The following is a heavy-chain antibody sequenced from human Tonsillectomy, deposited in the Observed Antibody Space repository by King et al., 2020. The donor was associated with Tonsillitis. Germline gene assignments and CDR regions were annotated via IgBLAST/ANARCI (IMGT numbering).Heavy chain of an antibody. V-gene: IGHV3-30-3*01. Sequence: VQLVESGGHVVQPGRSLRLSCAPSGFTFSRYAMHWVRQAPGKGLEWVAYISHDGSKEDYADSVKGRFSISRDNSKNTLYLQMNSLRAEDTAVYYCAKDKFIVVVTGELGGYFDNWGQGSLVIVSS. CDR1: GFTFSRYA. CDR3: AKDKFIVVVTGELGGYFDN. D-gene: IGHD2-21*02. J-gene: IGHJ4*02. CDR2: ISHDGSKE.